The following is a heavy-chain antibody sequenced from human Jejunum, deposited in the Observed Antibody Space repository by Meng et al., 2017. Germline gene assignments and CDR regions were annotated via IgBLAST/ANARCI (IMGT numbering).Heavy chain of an antibody. CDR1: VGSISSGNYT. D-gene: IGHD2-8*01. Sequence: QLQLLQWGAGLLKPSQTLSLPCTVSVGSISSGNYTWSWIRQPPGKGLEWIGYISFSGKTSYNPSFKSRVTISLDTSKNHFSLTLTSVTVADTAGYYCARGGNGGRLGDNWFDPWGQGTLVTVSS. CDR3: ARGGNGGRLGDNWFDP. V-gene: IGHV4-30-4*01. CDR2: ISFSGKT. J-gene: IGHJ5*02.